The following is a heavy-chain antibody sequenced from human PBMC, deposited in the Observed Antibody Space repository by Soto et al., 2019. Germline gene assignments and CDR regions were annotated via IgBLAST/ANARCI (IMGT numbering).Heavy chain of an antibody. J-gene: IGHJ4*02. CDR3: AIIPDYYDNSGYHSYY. D-gene: IGHD3-22*01. CDR1: GGIMSRYY. Sequence: SGELSLTCTGSGGIMSRYYWSWSRQPPGKGLEWIGYIYYSGSTNYNPSLKSRVTISVDTSKNQFSLKLSSATAADTAVYYCAIIPDYYDNSGYHSYYWAQGSSVTV. CDR2: IYYSGST. V-gene: IGHV4-59*01.